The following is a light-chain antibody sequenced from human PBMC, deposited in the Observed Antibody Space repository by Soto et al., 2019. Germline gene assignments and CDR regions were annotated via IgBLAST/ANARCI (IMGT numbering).Light chain of an antibody. CDR2: DAS. Sequence: EIVMTQSPATLTVSPGERATISCRASQSVSNNYLAWYQQKPGQAPRLLIYDASTRATGIPARFSGSGSGTEFTLTISSLQSEEFAVYYCQKYSDWPLTVGNGTKVDI. V-gene: IGKV3-15*01. CDR3: QKYSDWPLT. J-gene: IGKJ1*01. CDR1: QSVSNN.